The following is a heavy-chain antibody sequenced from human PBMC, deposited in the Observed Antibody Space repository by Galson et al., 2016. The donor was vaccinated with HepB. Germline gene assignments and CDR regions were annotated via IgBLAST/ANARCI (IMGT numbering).Heavy chain of an antibody. Sequence: SVKVSCKASGDTFSGDAINWVRQAPGQGLEWMGGIIPIVGSTTYAQRFQGRVTISADDSTTTAYMELSSLRSEDTAMYYCARARLAAGRFFIDYWGQGTLATVSS. V-gene: IGHV1-69*13. CDR3: ARARLAAGRFFIDY. CDR1: GDTFSGDA. D-gene: IGHD2-15*01. J-gene: IGHJ4*02. CDR2: IIPIVGST.